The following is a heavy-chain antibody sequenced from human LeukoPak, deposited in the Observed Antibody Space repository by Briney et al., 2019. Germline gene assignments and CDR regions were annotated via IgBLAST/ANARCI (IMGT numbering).Heavy chain of an antibody. CDR3: ARDSYGDHGGY. Sequence: GGSLRLSCAASGFTFSSYAMSWVRQAPGKGLEWVSAISGSGGSTYYADSVKGRFTISRDNSKNTLFLQMNSLRAEDTAVYYCARDSYGDHGGYWGQGTLVTVSS. CDR2: ISGSGGST. V-gene: IGHV3-23*01. J-gene: IGHJ4*02. CDR1: GFTFSSYA. D-gene: IGHD4-17*01.